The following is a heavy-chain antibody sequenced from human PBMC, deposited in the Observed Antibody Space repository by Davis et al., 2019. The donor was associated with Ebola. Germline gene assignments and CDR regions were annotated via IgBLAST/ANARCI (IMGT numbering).Heavy chain of an antibody. Sequence: MPSETLSLTCTVSGGSISSYYWSWIRQLQGKGLEWVGYIYYIGSTNYNPSLKTRVTISVDTSKNQFSLKLSSVTAADTAVYYCARDRSYDSGGYYDYWGQGTLVTVSS. J-gene: IGHJ4*02. V-gene: IGHV4-59*01. CDR1: GGSISSYY. CDR2: IYYIGST. CDR3: ARDRSYDSGGYYDY. D-gene: IGHD3-22*01.